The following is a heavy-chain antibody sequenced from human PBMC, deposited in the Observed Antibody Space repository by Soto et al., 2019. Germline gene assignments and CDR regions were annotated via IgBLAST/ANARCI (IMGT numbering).Heavy chain of an antibody. Sequence: QVQLVESGGGVVQPGRSLRLSCAASGLTFSSYGMHWVRQAPGKGLEWVAVIWYDGSNQYYADSVKGRFTISRDNSKNTLYLQMNSLRGEDTAVYYCAREDHNGYSYGYVNYWGQGTLVTVSS. CDR1: GLTFSSYG. J-gene: IGHJ4*02. CDR3: AREDHNGYSYGYVNY. CDR2: IWYDGSNQ. V-gene: IGHV3-33*01. D-gene: IGHD5-18*01.